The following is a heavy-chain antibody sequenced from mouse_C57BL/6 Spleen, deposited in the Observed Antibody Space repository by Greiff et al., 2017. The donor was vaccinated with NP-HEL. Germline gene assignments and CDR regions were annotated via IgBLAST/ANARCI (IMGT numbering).Heavy chain of an antibody. D-gene: IGHD1-1*01. CDR3: ARSGYYGSSYRWYFDV. CDR1: GYAFSSYW. Sequence: VQVVESGAELVKPGASVKISCKASGYAFSSYWMNWVKQRPGKGLEWIGQIYPGDGDTNYNGKFKGKATLTADKSSSTAYMQLSSLTSEDSAVYFCARSGYYGSSYRWYFDVWGTGTTVTVSS. V-gene: IGHV1-80*01. CDR2: IYPGDGDT. J-gene: IGHJ1*03.